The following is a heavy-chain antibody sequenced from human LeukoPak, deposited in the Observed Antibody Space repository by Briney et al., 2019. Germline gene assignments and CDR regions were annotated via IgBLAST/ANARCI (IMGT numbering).Heavy chain of an antibody. CDR2: TYYRSKWYN. Sequence: SQTLSLTCAVSGDSVSSNTAAWNWIRQSPSRGLEWLGRTYYRSKWYNDYAESVRSRITINPDTSKNHFALHLKSVTPEDSAVYYCVREPQPWERGFDYWGQGSLVTVSS. J-gene: IGHJ4*02. V-gene: IGHV6-1*01. CDR1: GDSVSSNTAA. CDR3: VREPQPWERGFDY. D-gene: IGHD1-26*01.